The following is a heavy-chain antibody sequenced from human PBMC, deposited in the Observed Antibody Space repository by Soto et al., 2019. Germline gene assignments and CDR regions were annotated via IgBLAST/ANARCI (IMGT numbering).Heavy chain of an antibody. Sequence: QVQLVQSGAEVKKPGASVKVSCKASGYTFTGYYMHWVRQAPGQGREWMGWINPNSGGTNYAQKFQGRVTMTRATSISTAYMGLSRLRSDDTDVYYCARGTTAWAAAGHNWFDPWGQGTLVTVSS. CDR3: ARGTTAWAAAGHNWFDP. CDR1: GYTFTGYY. D-gene: IGHD6-13*01. V-gene: IGHV1-2*02. CDR2: INPNSGGT. J-gene: IGHJ5*02.